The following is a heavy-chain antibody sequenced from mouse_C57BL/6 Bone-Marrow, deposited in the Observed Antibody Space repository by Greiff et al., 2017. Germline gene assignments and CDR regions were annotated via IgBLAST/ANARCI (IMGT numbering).Heavy chain of an antibody. CDR2: ICSGGDYI. V-gene: IGHV5-9-1*02. CDR3: TRDPRVDY. CDR1: GFTFSSSA. J-gene: IGHJ2*01. Sequence: EVKLMESGAGLVKPGGSLKLSCAASGFTFSSSAMSWVRQTPEKRLEWVAYICSGGDYIYYAETVKGRFTISRDNARNTLYLQMSSLKSEDTAMYYCTRDPRVDYWGQGTTLTVSS.